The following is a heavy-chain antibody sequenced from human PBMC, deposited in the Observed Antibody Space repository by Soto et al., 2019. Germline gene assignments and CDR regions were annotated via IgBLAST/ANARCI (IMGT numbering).Heavy chain of an antibody. Sequence: PSETLSLTCTVSGGSISSGGYYWSWIRQHPGKGLEWIGYIYYSGSTYYNPSLKSRVTISVDTSKNQFSLKLSSVTAADTAVYYCARGFSGGDADWFDPWGQGTLVTVYS. D-gene: IGHD2-21*02. V-gene: IGHV4-31*03. CDR1: GGSISSGGYY. J-gene: IGHJ5*02. CDR2: IYYSGST. CDR3: ARGFSGGDADWFDP.